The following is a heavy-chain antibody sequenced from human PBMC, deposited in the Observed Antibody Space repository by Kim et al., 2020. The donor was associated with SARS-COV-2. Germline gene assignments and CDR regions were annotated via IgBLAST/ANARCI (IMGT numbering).Heavy chain of an antibody. D-gene: IGHD6-6*01. CDR2: INHSGST. J-gene: IGHJ5*02. CDR3: ARGRRAARPPLRWFDP. V-gene: IGHV4-34*01. Sequence: SETLSLTCAVYGGSFSGYYWSWIRQPPGKGLEWIGEINHSGSTNYNPSLKSRVTISVDTSKNQFSLKLSSVTAADTAVYYCARGRRAARPPLRWFDPWGQGTLVTVSS. CDR1: GGSFSGYY.